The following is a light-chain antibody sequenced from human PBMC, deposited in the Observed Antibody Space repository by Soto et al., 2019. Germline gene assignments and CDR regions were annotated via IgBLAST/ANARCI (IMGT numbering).Light chain of an antibody. CDR3: QQYNNWPPVT. Sequence: DIQMTQSPSTLSGSVGDRFTITCRASQTISSWLAWYQQKPGKAPKLLIYKASTLKSGVPSRFSGSGSGTEFTLTISSLQSEDFAVYYCQQYNNWPPVTFGGGTKVDIK. CDR2: KAS. V-gene: IGKV1-5*03. CDR1: QTISSW. J-gene: IGKJ4*01.